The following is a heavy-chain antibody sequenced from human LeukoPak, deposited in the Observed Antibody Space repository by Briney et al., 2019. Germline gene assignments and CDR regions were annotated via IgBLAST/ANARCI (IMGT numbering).Heavy chain of an antibody. J-gene: IGHJ4*02. CDR2: IDFTSRYI. CDR3: ARAYSSGWSLPFDS. CDR1: GFTFSSYG. D-gene: IGHD6-19*01. V-gene: IGHV3-21*01. Sequence: GGSLRLSCAASGFTFSSYGMHWVRQAPGKGLEWVSSIDFTSRYIYNADSVKGRLTVSRDGSKNTLLLQMNSLRADDTAMYYCARAYSSGWSLPFDSWGQGTLVTVSS.